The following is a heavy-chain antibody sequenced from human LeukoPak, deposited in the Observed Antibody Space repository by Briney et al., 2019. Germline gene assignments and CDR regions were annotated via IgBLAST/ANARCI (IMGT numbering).Heavy chain of an antibody. J-gene: IGHJ5*02. Sequence: GGSLRLSCAASGFTLSSYAMNWVRQAPGKGLVWVSHIHSDESTATYADSVKGRFTASRDNARNTLYLQMNSLRAEDTAVYYCARDLSNWNDAGRSSWGQGTLVTVSS. V-gene: IGHV3-74*01. D-gene: IGHD1-20*01. CDR1: GFTLSSYA. CDR3: ARDLSNWNDAGRSS. CDR2: IHSDESTA.